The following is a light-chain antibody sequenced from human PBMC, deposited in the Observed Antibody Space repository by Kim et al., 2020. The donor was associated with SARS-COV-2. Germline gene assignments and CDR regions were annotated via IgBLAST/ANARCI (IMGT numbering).Light chain of an antibody. Sequence: VTNSCTGSRSNIGAGYDVHWYQQLPGTAPKLLIYGNSNRPSGVPDRFSGSKSGTSASLAITGLQAEDEADYYCQSYDSSLSAHVVFGGGTKLTVL. CDR2: GNS. CDR1: RSNIGAGYD. V-gene: IGLV1-40*01. J-gene: IGLJ2*01. CDR3: QSYDSSLSAHVV.